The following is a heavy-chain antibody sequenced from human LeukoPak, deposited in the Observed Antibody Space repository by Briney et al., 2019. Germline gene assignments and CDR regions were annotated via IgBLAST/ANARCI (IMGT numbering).Heavy chain of an antibody. CDR2: INHSGST. Sequence: SETLSLTCAVYGGSSSGYYWSWIRQPPGKGLEWIGEINHSGSTNYNPSLKSRVTISVDTSKNQFSLKLSSVTAADTAVYYCARLPSTVSRRYYYYYMDVWGKGTTVTVSS. CDR3: ARLPSTVSRRYYYYYMDV. V-gene: IGHV4-34*01. D-gene: IGHD4-11*01. J-gene: IGHJ6*03. CDR1: GGSSSGYY.